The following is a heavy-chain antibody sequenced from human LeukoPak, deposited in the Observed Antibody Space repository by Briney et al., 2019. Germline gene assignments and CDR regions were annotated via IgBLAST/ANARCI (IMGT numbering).Heavy chain of an antibody. CDR2: IYYSGST. V-gene: IGHV4-39*01. D-gene: IGHD4-11*01. J-gene: IGHJ3*02. CDR1: GGSISSSSYY. CDR3: ARRNNFSNWGAFDI. Sequence: SETLSLTCTVPGGSISSSSYYWGWIRQPPGKGLEWIGSIYYSGSTYYNPSLKSRFTISVETSKNQFSLKLSSGAAADTAVYYCARRNNFSNWGAFDIWGQGTMVTVSS.